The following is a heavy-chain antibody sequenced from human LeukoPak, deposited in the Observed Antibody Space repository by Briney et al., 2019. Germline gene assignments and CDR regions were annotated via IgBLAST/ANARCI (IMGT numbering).Heavy chain of an antibody. CDR3: ARYHYYYTYMDV. CDR2: IYHSGST. Sequence: SETLSLTCTVSGGSISSNYWSWIRQSPGKGLEYIGYIYHSGSTNYNPSLKSRVTISVDTSKNQFSLKLTSVTAADTAVYYCARYHYYYTYMDVWGKGTTVTVSS. CDR1: GGSISSNY. J-gene: IGHJ6*03. V-gene: IGHV4-59*01.